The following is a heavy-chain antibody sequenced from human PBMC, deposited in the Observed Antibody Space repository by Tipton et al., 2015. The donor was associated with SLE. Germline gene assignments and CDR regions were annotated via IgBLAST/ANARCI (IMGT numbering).Heavy chain of an antibody. Sequence: LRLSCAVYGGSFSGYYWSWIRQPPGKGLEWIGYIYTSGSTNYNPSLKSRVTISVDTSKNQFSLKLSSVTAADTAVYYCARVGSSLYYFDYWGQGTLVTVSS. CDR1: GGSFSGYY. J-gene: IGHJ4*02. CDR3: ARVGSSLYYFDY. CDR2: IYTSGST. D-gene: IGHD6-13*01. V-gene: IGHV4-4*09.